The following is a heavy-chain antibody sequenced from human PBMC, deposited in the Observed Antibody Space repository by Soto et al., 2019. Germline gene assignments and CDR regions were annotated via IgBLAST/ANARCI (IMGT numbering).Heavy chain of an antibody. V-gene: IGHV4-39*07. D-gene: IGHD3-9*01. CDR3: ARAPYFDVLTAPFDP. J-gene: IGHJ5*02. Sequence: SETLSLTCSVSGGSISTSNYFWAWLRQPPGKGLEWIGTVLYTGSTYYNPSLKSRVAISVDTSKIQFSLKLSSVTAADTAVYYCARAPYFDVLTAPFDPWGQAALVTVSS. CDR1: GGSISTSNYF. CDR2: VLYTGST.